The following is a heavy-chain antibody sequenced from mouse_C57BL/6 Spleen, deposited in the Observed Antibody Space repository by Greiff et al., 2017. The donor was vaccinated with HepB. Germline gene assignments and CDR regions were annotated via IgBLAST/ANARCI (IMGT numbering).Heavy chain of an antibody. J-gene: IGHJ2*01. CDR2: IDPSDSYT. CDR1: GYTFTSYW. V-gene: IGHV1-50*01. Sequence: QVQLQQPGAELVKPGASVKLSCKASGYTFTSYWMQWVKQRPGQGLEWIGEIDPSDSYTNYNQKFKGKATLTVDTSSSTAYMQLSSLTSEDSAVYYCARGPHTGTMYFDYWGQGTTLTVSS. D-gene: IGHD4-1*01. CDR3: ARGPHTGTMYFDY.